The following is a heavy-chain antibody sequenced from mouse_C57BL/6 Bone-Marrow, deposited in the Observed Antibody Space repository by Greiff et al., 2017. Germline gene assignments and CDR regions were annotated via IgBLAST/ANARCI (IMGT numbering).Heavy chain of an antibody. CDR1: GYTFTSYW. V-gene: IGHV1-69*01. J-gene: IGHJ3*01. Sequence: QVQLQQPGAELVMPGASVKLSCKASGYTFTSYWMHWVKQRPGQGLEWIGEIDPSDSYTNYNQKFKGKSTLTVDKSSSTAYMQLSSLTSEDSAVYYCARGYYDDAGLAYWGQGTLVTVSA. CDR3: ARGYYDDAGLAY. CDR2: IDPSDSYT. D-gene: IGHD2-4*01.